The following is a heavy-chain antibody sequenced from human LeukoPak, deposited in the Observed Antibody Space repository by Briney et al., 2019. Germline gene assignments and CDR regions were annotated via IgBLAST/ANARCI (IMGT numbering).Heavy chain of an antibody. CDR2: IIPIFGTA. Sequence: GASVKVSCKASGGTFSSYAIIWVRQAPGQGLEWMGGIIPIFGTANYAQKFQGRVTITADESTSTAYMELSSLRSEDTAVYYCARDPAMGRWFTNFDYWGQGTLVTVSS. CDR1: GGTFSSYA. J-gene: IGHJ4*02. CDR3: ARDPAMGRWFTNFDY. V-gene: IGHV1-69*13. D-gene: IGHD4-23*01.